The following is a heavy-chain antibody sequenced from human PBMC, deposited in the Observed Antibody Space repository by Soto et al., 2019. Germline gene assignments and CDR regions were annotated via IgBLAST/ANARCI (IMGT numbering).Heavy chain of an antibody. D-gene: IGHD2-15*01. Sequence: SENLSLPTTVSGGSVTSGPYYWSWIRQPPGKGLGWIGCIYYNGRTSCNPSLKGRVTMSVDTSKNQFYPKLNSVSAADTAVYYFARDVSGPSDYWGQGIPVTSPQ. CDR1: GGSVTSGPYY. CDR3: ARDVSGPSDY. V-gene: IGHV4-61*01. CDR2: IYYNGRT. J-gene: IGHJ4*02.